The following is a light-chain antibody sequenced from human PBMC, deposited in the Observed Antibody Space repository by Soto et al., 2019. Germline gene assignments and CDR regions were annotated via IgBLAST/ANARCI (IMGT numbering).Light chain of an antibody. J-gene: IGKJ5*01. Sequence: EIVMTPSPATLSVSPGGKATLSCRASQSISDALAWYQQKPGQAPRLLIYAASSRATGIPDRFSGSGSGTDFTLTISSLEPEDSAVYYCQQRNIWPPVTFGQGTRLEIK. V-gene: IGKV3-11*01. CDR3: QQRNIWPPVT. CDR2: AAS. CDR1: QSISDA.